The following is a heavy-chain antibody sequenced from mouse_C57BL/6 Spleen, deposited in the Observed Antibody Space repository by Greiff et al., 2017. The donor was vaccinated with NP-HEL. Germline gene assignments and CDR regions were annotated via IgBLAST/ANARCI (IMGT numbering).Heavy chain of an antibody. V-gene: IGHV1-81*01. CDR2: IYPRSGNT. CDR1: GYTFTSYG. Sequence: LVESGAELARPGASVKLSCKASGYTFTSYGISWVKQRTGQGLEWIGEIYPRSGNTYYNEKFKGKATLTADKSSSTAYMELRSLTSEDSAVYFCARGYLYAMDYWGQGTSVTVSS. D-gene: IGHD2-2*01. CDR3: ARGYLYAMDY. J-gene: IGHJ4*01.